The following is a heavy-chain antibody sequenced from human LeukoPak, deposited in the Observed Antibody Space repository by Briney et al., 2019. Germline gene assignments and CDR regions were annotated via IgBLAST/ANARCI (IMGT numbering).Heavy chain of an antibody. V-gene: IGHV6-1*01. Sequence: SQTLSLTCAISGDSVSRNSAAWNWIRQSPSRGLEWLGRTYYTSKWYNDYAGSVKSRITINPDTSKNQFSLQLTSVTPEDTAVYYCARQGLGSYYHGMDVWGQGTTVTVSS. CDR1: GDSVSRNSAA. CDR2: TYYTSKWYN. D-gene: IGHD7-27*01. J-gene: IGHJ6*02. CDR3: ARQGLGSYYHGMDV.